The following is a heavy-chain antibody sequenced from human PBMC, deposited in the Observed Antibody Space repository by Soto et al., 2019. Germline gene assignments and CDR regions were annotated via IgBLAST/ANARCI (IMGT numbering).Heavy chain of an antibody. V-gene: IGHV5-51*01. CDR2: IYPGDSDT. Sequence: PGESLKISCKGSGYSFTSYWIGWVRQMPGKGLEWMGIIYPGDSDTRYSPSFQGQVTISADKSISTAYLQWSSLKASDTAMYYCARHRIPQRIAAAGKNYMDVWGKGTTVTVSS. CDR3: ARHRIPQRIAAAGKNYMDV. CDR1: GYSFTSYW. J-gene: IGHJ6*03. D-gene: IGHD6-13*01.